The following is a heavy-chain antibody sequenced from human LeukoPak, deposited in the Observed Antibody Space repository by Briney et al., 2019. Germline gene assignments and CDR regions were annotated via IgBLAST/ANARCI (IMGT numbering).Heavy chain of an antibody. D-gene: IGHD6-13*01. Sequence: EGSLRLSCAASGFTFSSYGMSWVRQAPGKGLEWVSAISGSGGSTYYADSVKGRFTISRDNSKNTLYLQMNSLRAEDTAVYYCARHGIAAAGTSDYWGQGTLVTVSS. CDR1: GFTFSSYG. V-gene: IGHV3-23*01. CDR3: ARHGIAAAGTSDY. CDR2: ISGSGGST. J-gene: IGHJ4*02.